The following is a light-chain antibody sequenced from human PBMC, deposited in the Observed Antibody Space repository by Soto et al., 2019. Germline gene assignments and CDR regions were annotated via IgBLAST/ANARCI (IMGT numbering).Light chain of an antibody. Sequence: EIVLTQSPGTLSLSPGERATLSCRASQSVANDYFAWYQQKSGQSPRLLLYGASSRSTGIPDRFSGSGSGTDFTLTISRLEPDDFAVYYCQQYGGSPLVTFGGGTKVEIK. CDR2: GAS. V-gene: IGKV3-20*01. CDR3: QQYGGSPLVT. J-gene: IGKJ4*01. CDR1: QSVANDY.